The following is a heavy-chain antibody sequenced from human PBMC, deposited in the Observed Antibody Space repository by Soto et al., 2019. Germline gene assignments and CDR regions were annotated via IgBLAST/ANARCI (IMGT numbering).Heavy chain of an antibody. CDR2: IYYSGST. J-gene: IGHJ6*02. D-gene: IGHD2-2*01. CDR1: GGSISSGGYY. Sequence: LETLSLTWTVSGGSISSGGYYWSWIRQHPGKGMEWIAYIYYSGSTNYNPSLKSRVTISVDTSKNQFSLKLSSVTAADTAVYYCARDRMGVVVPAAMPAYYYYYGMDVWGQGTTVTVSS. V-gene: IGHV4-61*08. CDR3: ARDRMGVVVPAAMPAYYYYYGMDV.